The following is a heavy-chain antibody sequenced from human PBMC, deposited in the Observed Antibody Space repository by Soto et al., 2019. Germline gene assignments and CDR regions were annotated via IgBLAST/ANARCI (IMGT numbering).Heavy chain of an antibody. J-gene: IGHJ6*03. Sequence: QVQLVESGGGVVQPGRSLRLSCAASGFTFSSYGMHWVRQAPGKGLEWVAVISYDGSNKYYADSVKGRFTISRDNSKNTLYLQMNSLRAEDTAVYYCAKDGSMGDYYDYYYMDVWGKGTTVTVSS. CDR2: ISYDGSNK. CDR1: GFTFSSYG. CDR3: AKDGSMGDYYDYYYMDV. D-gene: IGHD3-10*01. V-gene: IGHV3-30*18.